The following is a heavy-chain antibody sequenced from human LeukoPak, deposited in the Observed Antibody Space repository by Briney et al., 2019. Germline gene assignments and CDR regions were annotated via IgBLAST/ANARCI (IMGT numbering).Heavy chain of an antibody. V-gene: IGHV1-69*06. Sequence: GASVKASCRASGGPLKTYVIDWVRQAPGHGLEWMGRIIPLFGAPSYAQRFQGNVTISADKSTDTTYMELTRLTSEDTAVYYCTMGPTASLGRPFERWGQGTLVTVSS. J-gene: IGHJ4*02. CDR3: TMGPTASLGRPFER. D-gene: IGHD3-9*01. CDR2: IIPLFGAP. CDR1: GGPLKTYV.